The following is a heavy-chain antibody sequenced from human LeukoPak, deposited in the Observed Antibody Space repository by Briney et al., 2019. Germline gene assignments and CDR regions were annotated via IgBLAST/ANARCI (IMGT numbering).Heavy chain of an antibody. V-gene: IGHV3-9*01. CDR1: GFTFDDYA. CDR3: AKDINSGTTGEHFAS. Sequence: GRSLRLSCVASGFTFDDYAMHWVRQAPGKGLEWVSGISWNSDQIAYADSMKGRFTISRDNAKNSLYLQMNSLRADDTAFYYCAKDINSGTTGEHFASGGQGTLVTVSS. CDR2: ISWNSDQI. D-gene: IGHD3-9*01. J-gene: IGHJ4*02.